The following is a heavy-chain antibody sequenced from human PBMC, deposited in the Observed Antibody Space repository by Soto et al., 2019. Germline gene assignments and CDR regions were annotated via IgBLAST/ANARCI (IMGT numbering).Heavy chain of an antibody. J-gene: IGHJ5*02. D-gene: IGHD2-21*01. CDR3: ARDPTYYQDRMGYPPFHP. CDR1: GASIISDGYY. Sequence: QVQLQESGPGLVEPSQTLSFICTVSGASIISDGYYWTWIRQHPGKGLEWLGYIHYGGGATYSPSYNPSLKSRIAIAVDTSTRHFSLKLTSVRAADTAVYYCARDPTYYQDRMGYPPFHPWGQGTLVTVSS. CDR2: IHYGGGATYSP. V-gene: IGHV4-31*03.